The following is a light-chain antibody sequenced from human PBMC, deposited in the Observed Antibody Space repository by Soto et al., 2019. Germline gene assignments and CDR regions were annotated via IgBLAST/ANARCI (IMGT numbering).Light chain of an antibody. CDR3: QHYTTSSLT. V-gene: IGKV3-20*01. CDR2: GAS. J-gene: IGKJ5*01. Sequence: EIVLTQSPGTLSLSPGERATLSCRASQSTSSTYLAWYQQKPDPAPRLLIYGASNRAAGIAETFNGGGSGTDFTITISRLEPEDFAVYYCQHYTTSSLTFGQGTRLESK. CDR1: QSTSSTY.